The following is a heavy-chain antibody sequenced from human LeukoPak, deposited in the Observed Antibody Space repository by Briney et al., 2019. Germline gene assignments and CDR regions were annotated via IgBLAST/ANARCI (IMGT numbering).Heavy chain of an antibody. V-gene: IGHV4-34*01. J-gene: IGHJ5*02. D-gene: IGHD3-10*01. CDR2: INHSGST. Sequence: SETLFLTCTVSGGSVSGYYWSWIRQPPGKGLEWIGEINHSGSTNYNPSLKSRVTISVDTSKNQFSLKLSSVTAADTAVYYCARVRYYGSGSYYKGSIVNWFDPWGQGTLVTVSS. CDR1: GGSVSGYY. CDR3: ARVRYYGSGSYYKGSIVNWFDP.